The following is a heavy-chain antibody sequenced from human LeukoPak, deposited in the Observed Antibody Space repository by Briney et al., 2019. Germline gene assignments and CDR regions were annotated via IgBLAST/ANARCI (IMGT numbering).Heavy chain of an antibody. D-gene: IGHD3-10*01. CDR2: IRSKAYGGTT. V-gene: IGHV3-49*04. CDR3: TRLRLEKRDYYGSGSYFDY. CDR1: GFTFGDYA. J-gene: IGHJ4*02. Sequence: GGSLRLSCTASGFTFGDYAMGWVRQAPGKGLEWVGFIRSKAYGGTTEYAASVKGRFTISRDDSKSIAYLQMNSLKAEDTAVYYCTRLRLEKRDYYGSGSYFDYWSQGTLVTVSS.